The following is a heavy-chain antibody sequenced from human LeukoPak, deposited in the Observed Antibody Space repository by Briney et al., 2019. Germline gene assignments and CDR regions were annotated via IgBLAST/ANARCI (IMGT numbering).Heavy chain of an antibody. CDR3: ARSGYYDSSGLFQH. D-gene: IGHD3-22*01. J-gene: IGHJ1*01. Sequence: SETPSLTSAVYGGSFSGDYWSWIRRPPRKGLQWSGGINHSGSTTYNPPLNSRVTISVDTSTNQFSLKLSSVTAADTAVYYCARSGYYDSSGLFQHWGQSTLVTVSS. CDR1: GGSFSGDY. CDR2: INHSGST. V-gene: IGHV4-34*01.